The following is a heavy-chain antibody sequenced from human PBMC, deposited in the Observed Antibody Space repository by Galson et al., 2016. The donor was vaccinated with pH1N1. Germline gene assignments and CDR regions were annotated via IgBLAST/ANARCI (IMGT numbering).Heavy chain of an antibody. CDR2: IWYDGSNK. CDR3: ARGTLEASADAFEI. J-gene: IGHJ3*02. CDR1: GFTFSSYG. V-gene: IGHV3-33*01. D-gene: IGHD1-7*01. Sequence: LRLSCAASGFTFSSYGMHWVRQAPGKGLEWVAVIWYDGSNKYYADSVKGRFTISRDNSKNTLYLQMNSLRAEDTAVYYGARGTLEASADAFEIWCQGTRVNVSS.